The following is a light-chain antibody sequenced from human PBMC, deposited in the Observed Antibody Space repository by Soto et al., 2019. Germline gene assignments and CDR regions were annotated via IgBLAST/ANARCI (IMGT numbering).Light chain of an antibody. CDR3: QQYNNWPPT. Sequence: EIVMTQSPATLSVSPGERATLSCLASQSVSSYLAWYQQKPGQAPRLLIYGASTSATGFPASFSGSGSGTEFTLTISSLQSEDFAVYYCQQYNNWPPTFGQGTKVEIK. J-gene: IGKJ1*01. V-gene: IGKV3-15*01. CDR2: GAS. CDR1: QSVSSY.